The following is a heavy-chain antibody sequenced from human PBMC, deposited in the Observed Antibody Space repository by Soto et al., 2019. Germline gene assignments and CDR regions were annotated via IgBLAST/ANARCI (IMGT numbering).Heavy chain of an antibody. Sequence: PSETLSLTCTVSGASISSFYWSWIRQPPGKGLEWIGYMYYSGSTNYNPSLKSRVNISVDTSKSQFSLKLSSVTAADTAVFFCARVDGIYSTSLVWFDPWGQGTLVTVSS. CDR1: GASISSFY. J-gene: IGHJ5*02. D-gene: IGHD6-6*01. CDR3: ARVDGIYSTSLVWFDP. CDR2: MYYSGST. V-gene: IGHV4-59*01.